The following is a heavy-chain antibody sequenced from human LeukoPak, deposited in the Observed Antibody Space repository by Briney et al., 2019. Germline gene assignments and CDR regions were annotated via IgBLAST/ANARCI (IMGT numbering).Heavy chain of an antibody. CDR1: AYSITNGYY. V-gene: IGHV4-38-2*02. CDR2: IYHSGST. D-gene: IGHD2-15*01. Sequence: SETLSLTCNVSAYSITNGYYWGWIRQAPGKGLEWIGSIYHSGSTYYNPSLKSRVTISVDTSKNQFSLKLSSVTAADTAVYYCARGDIISYMSDSWGQGTLVTVSS. J-gene: IGHJ4*02. CDR3: ARGDIISYMSDS.